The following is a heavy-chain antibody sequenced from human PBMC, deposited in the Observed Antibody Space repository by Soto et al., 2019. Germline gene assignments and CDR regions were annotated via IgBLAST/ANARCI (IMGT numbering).Heavy chain of an antibody. Sequence: QVQLVQSGAEVKKPGSSVKFSCKASGGTFSSYAISWVRQAPGQGLEWMGGIIPIFGTANYAQKFQGRVTITADESTSTAYMELSSLRSEDTAVYYCAAVGQWLRPGPIQLPYYGMDVWGQGTKVTVSS. CDR3: AAVGQWLRPGPIQLPYYGMDV. CDR2: IIPIFGTA. D-gene: IGHD5-12*01. CDR1: GGTFSSYA. J-gene: IGHJ6*02. V-gene: IGHV1-69*01.